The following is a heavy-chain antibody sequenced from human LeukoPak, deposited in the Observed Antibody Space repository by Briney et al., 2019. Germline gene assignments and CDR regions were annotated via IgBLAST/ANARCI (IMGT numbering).Heavy chain of an antibody. V-gene: IGHV3-48*01. D-gene: IGHD3-22*01. CDR2: IGSSGNTI. CDR1: GFTFSGYI. J-gene: IGHJ4*02. Sequence: PGGSLRLSCAASGFTFSGYIMNWVRQAPGKGLEWVSFIGSSGNTIYYADSVKGRFTVSRDNAKNSLYLQMNSLRAEDTAVYYCARDREYDSSGYFDYWGQGTLVTVSS. CDR3: ARDREYDSSGYFDY.